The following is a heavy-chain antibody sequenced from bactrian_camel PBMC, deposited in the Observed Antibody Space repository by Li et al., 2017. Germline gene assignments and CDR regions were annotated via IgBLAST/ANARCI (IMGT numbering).Heavy chain of an antibody. CDR3: TRDRGLAVPAGSFDY. CDR1: GFTFSKFG. CDR2: IYGDGTKI. J-gene: IGHJ6*01. Sequence: HVQLVESGGGLVQSGGSLRLSCAASGFTFSKFGMAWGRQASGKGLEWVASIYGDGTKIEYADSVKGRFTISRDNAKNTINLELNSLKTEDTAMYYCTRDRGLAVPAGSFDYWAQGTQVTVS. V-gene: IGHV3S6*01. D-gene: IGHD6*01.